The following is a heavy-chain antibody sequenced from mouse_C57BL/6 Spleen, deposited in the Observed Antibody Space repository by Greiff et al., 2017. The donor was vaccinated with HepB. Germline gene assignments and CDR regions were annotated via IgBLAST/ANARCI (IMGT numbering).Heavy chain of an antibody. V-gene: IGHV1-69*01. J-gene: IGHJ1*03. CDR3: ARYIRFYWYFDV. CDR1: GYTFPSYW. Sequence: VQLQQSGAELVMPGASVKLSCKASGYTFPSYWMHWVKQRPGQGLEWIGEIDPSDSYTNYNQKFKGKSTLTVDKSSSTAYMQLSSLTSEDAAVYYCARYIRFYWYFDVWGTGTTVTVSS. CDR2: IDPSDSYT.